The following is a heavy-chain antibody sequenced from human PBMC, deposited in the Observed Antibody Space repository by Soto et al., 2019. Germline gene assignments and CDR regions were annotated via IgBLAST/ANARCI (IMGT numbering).Heavy chain of an antibody. CDR1: GYTFTTYV. CDR3: ARENWNYGEYYYYYGMDV. J-gene: IGHJ6*02. Sequence: GSSVKVSCKASGYTFTTYVLRWLRQAPGQGLEWMGWISSYNGNTNYAQKLQGRVTMTTDTSTSTAYMELRSLRSDDTAVYYCARENWNYGEYYYYYGMDVWGQ. V-gene: IGHV1-18*01. D-gene: IGHD1-7*01. CDR2: ISSYNGNT.